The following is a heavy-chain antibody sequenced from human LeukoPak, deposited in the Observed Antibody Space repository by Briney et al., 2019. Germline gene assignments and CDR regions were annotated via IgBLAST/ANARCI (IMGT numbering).Heavy chain of an antibody. CDR2: ISYDGSNK. V-gene: IGHV3-30-3*01. CDR1: GFTFSSYA. Sequence: GRSLRLSCAASGFTFSSYAMHWVRQAPGKGLEWVAVISYDGSNKYYADSVKGRFTISRDNAKNSLYLQMNSLRAGDTAVYYCGRGMDVWGQGTTVTVSS. J-gene: IGHJ6*02. CDR3: GRGMDV.